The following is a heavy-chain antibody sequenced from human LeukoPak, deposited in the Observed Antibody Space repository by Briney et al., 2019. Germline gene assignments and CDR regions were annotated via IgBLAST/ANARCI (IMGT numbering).Heavy chain of an antibody. D-gene: IGHD4-17*01. CDR3: ARVHGPLDY. CDR2: INHSGDTNT. J-gene: IGHJ4*02. CDR1: GGSFSGYY. V-gene: IGHV4-34*01. Sequence: PSETLSLTCAVYGGSFSGYYWSWVRQLPGKGLEWIGEINHSGDTNTNYNPSLKSRVTLSVDTSKNQFSLKLNSVTAADTAVYYCARVHGPLDYWGQGILVTVSS.